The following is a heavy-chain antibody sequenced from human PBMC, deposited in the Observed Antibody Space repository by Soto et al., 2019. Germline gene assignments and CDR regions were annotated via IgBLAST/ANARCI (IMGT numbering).Heavy chain of an antibody. J-gene: IGHJ6*02. V-gene: IGHV1-58*01. CDR1: GFTFTSSA. CDR3: AADPNRARGVLYYYGMDV. CDR2: IVVGSGNT. Sequence: QMQLVQSGPEVKKPGTSVKVSCKASGFTFTSSAVQWVRQARGQRLEWIGWIVVGSGNTNYAQKFQERVTITRDMSPSTAYMELSSLRSEDTAVYYCAADPNRARGVLYYYGMDVWGQGTTVTVSS. D-gene: IGHD1-26*01.